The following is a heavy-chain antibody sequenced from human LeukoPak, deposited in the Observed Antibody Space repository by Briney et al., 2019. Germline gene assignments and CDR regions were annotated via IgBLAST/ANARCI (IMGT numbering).Heavy chain of an antibody. D-gene: IGHD3-3*01. J-gene: IGHJ5*02. CDR1: GYSIISGYY. CDR3: ARDSPTIFGVDTNWFDP. V-gene: IGHV4-38-2*02. Sequence: KTSETLSLTCTVSGYSIISGYYWGWIRQPPGKGLEWIGSIYHSGSTYYNPSLKSRVTISVDTSKNQFSLKLSSVTAADTAVYYCARDSPTIFGVDTNWFDPWGQGTLVTVSS. CDR2: IYHSGST.